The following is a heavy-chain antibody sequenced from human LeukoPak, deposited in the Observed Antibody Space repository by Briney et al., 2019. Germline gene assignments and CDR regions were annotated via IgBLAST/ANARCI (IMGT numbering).Heavy chain of an antibody. CDR1: GYTFTGYY. CDR3: ARDRIGYYYGSGSYQHYYYYGMDV. V-gene: IGHV1-2*02. D-gene: IGHD3-10*01. J-gene: IGHJ6*02. Sequence: ASVKVSCKASGYTFTGYYMHWVRQAPGQGLEWMGWINLNSGGTNYAQKFQGRVTMTRDTSISTAYMELSRLRSDDTAVYYCARDRIGYYYGSGSYQHYYYYGMDVWGQGTTVTVSS. CDR2: INLNSGGT.